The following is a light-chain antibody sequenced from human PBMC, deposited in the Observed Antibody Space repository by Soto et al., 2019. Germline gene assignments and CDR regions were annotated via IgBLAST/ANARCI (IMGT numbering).Light chain of an antibody. Sequence: QSVLTQPPSVSGAPGQRVTISCTGTSSNIGAGYDVHWYQQVPGTSPKLLIFVNSNRPSGVPDRFSGSKSGTSASLAITGLQAEDEADYYCQSYDNSLSGHVVFGGGTKVTVL. CDR2: VNS. V-gene: IGLV1-40*01. CDR1: SSNIGAGYD. CDR3: QSYDNSLSGHVV. J-gene: IGLJ2*01.